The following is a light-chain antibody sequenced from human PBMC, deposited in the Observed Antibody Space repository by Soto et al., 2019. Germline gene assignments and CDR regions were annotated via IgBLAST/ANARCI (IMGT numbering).Light chain of an antibody. V-gene: IGKV3-20*01. Sequence: DIVLTQSPGTLSLSPGERATLSCRASQSVSSKYLAWYQQKPGQAPRFLIYAASSRATGIPDRFSGSGSGTDFTLTISRLEPEDFAVYYCQHYDSSPPITFGQGTRLEIK. J-gene: IGKJ5*01. CDR3: QHYDSSPPIT. CDR1: QSVSSKY. CDR2: AAS.